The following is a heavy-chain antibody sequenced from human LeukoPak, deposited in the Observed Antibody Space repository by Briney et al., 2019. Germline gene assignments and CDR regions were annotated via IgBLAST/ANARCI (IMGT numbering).Heavy chain of an antibody. D-gene: IGHD7-27*01. CDR1: GGSISSSSYY. Sequence: NPSGTLSLTCTVSGGSISSSSYYWGWIRQPPGKGLAWIGTLFNSGSTYHNPSLKSRVTISVDTSKNQFSLKLSSVTAADTAVYYCAGHWGDAFDIWGQGTMVTVSS. CDR2: LFNSGST. V-gene: IGHV4-39*01. CDR3: AGHWGDAFDI. J-gene: IGHJ3*02.